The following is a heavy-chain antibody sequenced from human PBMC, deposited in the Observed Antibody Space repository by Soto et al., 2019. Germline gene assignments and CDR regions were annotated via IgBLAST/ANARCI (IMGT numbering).Heavy chain of an antibody. CDR2: MHHSGRA. D-gene: IGHD1-26*01. CDR1: GGSITSNW. J-gene: IGHJ5*02. Sequence: QVQLQESGPGLVKPSETLSLTCAVSGGSITSNWWSWVRQPPGKGLEWIGEMHHSGRANYNPSLRNRVIKSVDKSKNQFSLKLTSVTAADTALYYCVRNDYYRFDPWGQGTLVTVSS. CDR3: VRNDYYRFDP. V-gene: IGHV4-4*02.